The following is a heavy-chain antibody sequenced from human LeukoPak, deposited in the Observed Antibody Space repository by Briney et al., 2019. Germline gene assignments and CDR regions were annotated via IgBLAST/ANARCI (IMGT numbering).Heavy chain of an antibody. CDR1: GHSISSGFY. CDR3: ARHPGPDY. CDR2: INHSGST. V-gene: IGHV4-38-2*01. J-gene: IGHJ4*02. Sequence: PSETLFLTCAVSGHSISSGFYWGWIRQPPGKGLVWIGSINHSGSTYYNPSLKSRVTISVDTSKNQFSLKLNSVTAADTAVYYCARHPGPDYWGQGTLVTVSS.